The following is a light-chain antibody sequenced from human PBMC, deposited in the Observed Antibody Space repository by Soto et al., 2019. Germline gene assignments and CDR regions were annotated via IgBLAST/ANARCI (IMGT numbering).Light chain of an antibody. CDR3: KSYAGSNTYG. CDR2: EVV. J-gene: IGLJ1*01. Sequence: QPALTQPPSASGSPGQSVTISCTGTKSDIGVYDFVSWYQHHPGKAPRLIIYEVVQRPSGVPDRFSGSKSGNTASLTVSGLQAADEADYFCKSYAGSNTYGCGSGTKV. V-gene: IGLV2-8*01. CDR1: KSDIGVYDF.